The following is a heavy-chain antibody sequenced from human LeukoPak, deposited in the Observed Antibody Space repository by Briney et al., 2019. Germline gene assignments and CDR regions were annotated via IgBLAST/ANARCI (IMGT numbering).Heavy chain of an antibody. CDR3: ARHGKLSASRNWFDP. Sequence: GESLKISCKASGYSFTSYWIAWVRQMPGKGLEWMGVIYPDDFDTRYSPSFQGQVTISADKPISTAFLQWSSLKASDTAIYYCARHGKLSASRNWFDPWGQGTLVTVSS. V-gene: IGHV5-51*01. D-gene: IGHD1-26*01. CDR1: GYSFTSYW. CDR2: IYPDDFDT. J-gene: IGHJ5*02.